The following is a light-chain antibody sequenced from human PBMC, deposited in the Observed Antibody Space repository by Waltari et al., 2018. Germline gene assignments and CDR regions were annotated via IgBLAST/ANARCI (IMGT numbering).Light chain of an antibody. Sequence: DIVLTQSPGTLSLSPGERATLSCRASQSVSRALAWYQQKPGKAPRLLIYAASTRATGVPDRFSGSGSGTDFSLTISRLDPEDFAVYYCQHYVNLPVTFGQGTKVEI. CDR1: QSVSRA. J-gene: IGKJ1*01. V-gene: IGKV3-20*01. CDR2: AAS. CDR3: QHYVNLPVT.